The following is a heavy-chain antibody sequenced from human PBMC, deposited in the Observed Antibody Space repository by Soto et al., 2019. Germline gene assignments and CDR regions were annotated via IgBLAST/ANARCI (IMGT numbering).Heavy chain of an antibody. J-gene: IGHJ2*01. V-gene: IGHV3-23*01. CDR3: AKRTVGWYFDL. Sequence: EVQLLESGGGLVQPGGSLRLSCAASGFTFSSYAMNWVRQAPGKGLEWVSVISGSGGSTYYADAVKGRFTIARDNSNKKLYMQMNRLRAEDTAVYSCAKRTVGWYFDLWGRGTLVTVSS. CDR2: ISGSGGST. D-gene: IGHD4-17*01. CDR1: GFTFSSYA.